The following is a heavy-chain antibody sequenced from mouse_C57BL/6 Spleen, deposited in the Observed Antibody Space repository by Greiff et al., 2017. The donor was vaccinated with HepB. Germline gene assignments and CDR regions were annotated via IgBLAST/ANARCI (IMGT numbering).Heavy chain of an antibody. Sequence: VKLQESGPGLVAPSQSLSITCTVSGFSLTSYAISWVRQPPGKGLEWLGVIWTGGGTNYNSALKSRLSISKDNSKSQVFLKMNSLQTDDTARYYGARNGYGSTPDAMDYWGQGTSVTVSS. CDR1: GFSLTSYA. J-gene: IGHJ4*01. V-gene: IGHV2-9-1*01. CDR2: IWTGGGT. D-gene: IGHD1-1*01. CDR3: ARNGYGSTPDAMDY.